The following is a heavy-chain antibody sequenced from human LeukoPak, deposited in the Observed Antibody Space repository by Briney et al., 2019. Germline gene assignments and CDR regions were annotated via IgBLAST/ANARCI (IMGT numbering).Heavy chain of an antibody. D-gene: IGHD6-13*01. CDR3: AREYSSSWGKRWFDP. CDR1: GGSISSYY. J-gene: IGHJ5*02. CDR2: IYYSGST. Sequence: SETLSLTCTVSGGSISSYYWSWIRQPPGKGLEWIGYIYYSGSTNYNPSLKSRVTISVDTSKNQFSLKLSSVTAADTAVYYCAREYSSSWGKRWFDPWGQGTLVTVSS. V-gene: IGHV4-59*01.